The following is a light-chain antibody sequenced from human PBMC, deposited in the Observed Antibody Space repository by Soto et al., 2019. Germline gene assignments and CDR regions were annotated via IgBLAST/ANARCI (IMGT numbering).Light chain of an antibody. J-gene: IGKJ1*01. V-gene: IGKV3-15*01. CDR3: QQYNNWPPWT. CDR2: GAS. CDR1: QSVTTN. Sequence: EVVMTQSPATPSVSPGERATLSCRASQSVTTNMAWYQQKPGQASRLLIYGASTWATGIPARFSGSGSGTDFTLTISSLQSEDFAVYYCQQYNNWPPWTFGQGTKVDIK.